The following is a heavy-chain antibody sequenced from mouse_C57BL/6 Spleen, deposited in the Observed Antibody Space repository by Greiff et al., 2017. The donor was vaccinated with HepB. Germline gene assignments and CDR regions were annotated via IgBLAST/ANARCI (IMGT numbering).Heavy chain of an antibody. V-gene: IGHV1-9*01. D-gene: IGHD1-1*01. J-gene: IGHJ3*01. CDR1: GYTFTGYW. CDR3: ARDYYGSTLGFAY. CDR2: ILPGSGST. Sequence: VKLQESGAELMKPGASVKLSCKATGYTFTGYWIEWVKQRPGHGLEWIGEILPGSGSTNYNEKFKGKATFTAYTSSNTAYMQLSSLTTEDSAIYYCARDYYGSTLGFAYWGQGTLVTVSA.